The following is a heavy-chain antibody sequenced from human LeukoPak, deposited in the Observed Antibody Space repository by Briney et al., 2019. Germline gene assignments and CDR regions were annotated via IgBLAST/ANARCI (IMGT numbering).Heavy chain of an antibody. CDR2: ISAYNGNT. CDR3: AXGSXYYXSXGYSDAFDI. D-gene: IGHD3-22*01. V-gene: IGHV1-18*01. CDR1: GYTFTSYG. J-gene: IGHJ3*02. Sequence: ASVKVSCKASGYTFTSYGISWVRQAPGQGLEWMGWISAYNGNTNYAQKLQGRVTMTTDTSTSTAYMELRSLRSDDTAVYYCAXGSXYYXSXGYSDAFDIWGQGTMVTVSS.